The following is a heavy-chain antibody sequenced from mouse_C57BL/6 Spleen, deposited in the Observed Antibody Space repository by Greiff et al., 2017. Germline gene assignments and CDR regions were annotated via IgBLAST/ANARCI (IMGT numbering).Heavy chain of an antibody. CDR2: INPSHGGT. D-gene: IGHD3-2*02. J-gene: IGHJ3*01. CDR1: GYTFTSYW. V-gene: IGHV1-53*01. CDR3: TRSDSSGYGGWLDD. Sequence: QVQLQQPGPELVKPGASVKLSCKASGYTFTSYWMHWVKQRPGQGLAWIGNINPSHGGTNYNEKFKSKATLTVDKSSSTAYMQISTLTSEDSAVYYCTRSDSSGYGGWLDDWGQGTLVTVSA.